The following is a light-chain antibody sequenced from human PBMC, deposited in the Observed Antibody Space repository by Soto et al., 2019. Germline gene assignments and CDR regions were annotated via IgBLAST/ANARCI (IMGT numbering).Light chain of an antibody. CDR1: QSMSNY. J-gene: IGKJ2*01. CDR2: AAS. Sequence: DIPMTQSPSSLSASVGDRVTITCRASQSMSNYLIWYQQKPGKAPKLLIYAASTLQPGIPSRFSGSGSGTDFTLTISSLQPEDFATYYCLQSYSTPRTFGQGTKLEIK. V-gene: IGKV1-39*01. CDR3: LQSYSTPRT.